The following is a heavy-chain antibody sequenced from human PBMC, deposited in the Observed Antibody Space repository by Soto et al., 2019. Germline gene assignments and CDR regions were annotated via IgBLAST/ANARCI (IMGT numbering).Heavy chain of an antibody. V-gene: IGHV3-53*01. CDR2: IYFGGSA. J-gene: IGHJ5*02. CDR1: ECSVSSSH. Sequence: SMRLSWAASECSVSSSHMNWVRQATGKGLEWVSVIYFGGSAYYAVSVKGRFTISRDNSRNTVFLQMNGLRAEDTAVYYCARLAPYGSGSYSFRYNCFDPWGPGTLVTVSS. CDR3: ARLAPYGSGSYSFRYNCFDP. D-gene: IGHD3-10*01.